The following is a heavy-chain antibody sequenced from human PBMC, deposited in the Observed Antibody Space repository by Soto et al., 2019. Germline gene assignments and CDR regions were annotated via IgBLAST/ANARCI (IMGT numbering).Heavy chain of an antibody. CDR1: GFTFSSYG. J-gene: IGHJ4*02. CDR3: AKDQNSYGYGY. CDR2: ISYDGSNK. D-gene: IGHD5-18*01. V-gene: IGHV3-30*18. Sequence: GGSLRLSCAASGFTFSSYGMHWVRQAPGKGLEWVAVISYDGSNKYYADSVKGRFTISRDNSKNTLYLQMNSLRAEDTAVYYCAKDQNSYGYGYWGQGTLVTVSS.